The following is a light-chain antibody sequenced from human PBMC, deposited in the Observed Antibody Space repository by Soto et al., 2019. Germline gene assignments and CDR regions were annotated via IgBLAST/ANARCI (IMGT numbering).Light chain of an antibody. CDR1: SSDVGGYNY. J-gene: IGLJ1*01. V-gene: IGLV2-8*01. Sequence: QSALTQPPSASGSPGQSVTISCTGTSSDVGGYNYVSWYQQHPGKAPELMIYEVTKRPSGVPDRFSGSKSGNTASLTVSGLQAEDEADYYCSSYAGSNNVVFGTGTKLTVL. CDR2: EVT. CDR3: SSYAGSNNVV.